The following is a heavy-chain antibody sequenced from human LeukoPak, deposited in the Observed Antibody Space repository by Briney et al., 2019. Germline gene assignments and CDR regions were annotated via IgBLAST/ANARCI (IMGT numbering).Heavy chain of an antibody. CDR3: AEDLISMVRGSAMDV. D-gene: IGHD3-10*01. CDR2: IIYDGYYK. J-gene: IGHJ6*02. CDR1: GFTFSSYE. Sequence: GGSLRLSCVVSGFTFSSYEMNWVRQAPGKGLEWVAVIIYDGYYKYYADSVKGRFTISRDDSKKTVYLQMNSLRAEDTAVYYCAEDLISMVRGSAMDVWGQGTTVTVSS. V-gene: IGHV3-30*18.